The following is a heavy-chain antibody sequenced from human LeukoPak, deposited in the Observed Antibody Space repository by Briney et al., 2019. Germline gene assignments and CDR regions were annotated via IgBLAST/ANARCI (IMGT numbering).Heavy chain of an antibody. V-gene: IGHV3-30-3*01. Sequence: GGSLRLPCAASGFTFSSYAMHWVRQAPGKGLEWVAVISYDESNKYYADSVKGRFTISRDNSKNTLYLQMNSLRAEDTAVYYCARDPAYDFWSGYPYFDYWGQGTLVTVSS. CDR2: ISYDESNK. CDR1: GFTFSSYA. D-gene: IGHD3-3*01. J-gene: IGHJ4*02. CDR3: ARDPAYDFWSGYPYFDY.